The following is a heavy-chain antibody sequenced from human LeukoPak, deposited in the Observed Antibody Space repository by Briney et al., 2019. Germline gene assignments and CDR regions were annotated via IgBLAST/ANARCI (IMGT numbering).Heavy chain of an antibody. CDR1: GGSISSGSYY. D-gene: IGHD6-13*01. CDR3: ARDDGIAAAGPGGAFDI. J-gene: IGHJ3*02. CDR2: IYTSGST. Sequence: PSETLSLTCTVSGGSISSGSYYWSWIRQPAGKGLEWIGRIYTSGSTNYNPSLKSRVTISVDTSKNQFSLKLSSVTAADTAVYYCARDDGIAAAGPGGAFDIWGQGTMVTVSS. V-gene: IGHV4-61*02.